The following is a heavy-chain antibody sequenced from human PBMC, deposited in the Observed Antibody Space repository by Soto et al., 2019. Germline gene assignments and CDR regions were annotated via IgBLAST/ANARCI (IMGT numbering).Heavy chain of an antibody. J-gene: IGHJ6*03. D-gene: IGHD3-3*01. Sequence: PGGSLRLSCAASGFTFSSYAMHWVRQAPGKGLEWVAVISYDGSNKYYADSVKGRFTISRDNAKNSLYLQMNSLRAEDTAVYYCARDRITIPGMPTTGTHMDVWGKGTTVTVSS. CDR1: GFTFSSYA. CDR2: ISYDGSNK. V-gene: IGHV3-30-3*01. CDR3: ARDRITIPGMPTTGTHMDV.